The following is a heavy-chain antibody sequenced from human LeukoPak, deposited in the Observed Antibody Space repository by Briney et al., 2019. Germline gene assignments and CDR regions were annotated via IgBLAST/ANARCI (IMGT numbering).Heavy chain of an antibody. CDR3: ARRVGVALDY. CDR1: GGSISSGSYY. D-gene: IGHD2-21*01. CDR2: IYTSGST. V-gene: IGHV4-61*02. J-gene: IGHJ4*02. Sequence: SETLSLTCTVSGGSISSGSYYWSWIRQPAGKGLEWIGRIYTSGSTNYSPSLKSRVTISVDTSKNQFSLKLSSVTAADTAVYYCARRVGVALDYWGQGTLVTVSS.